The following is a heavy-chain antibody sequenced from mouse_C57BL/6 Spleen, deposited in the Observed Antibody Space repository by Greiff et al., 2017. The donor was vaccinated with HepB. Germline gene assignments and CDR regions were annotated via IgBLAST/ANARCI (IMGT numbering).Heavy chain of an antibody. CDR2: ISSGSSTI. V-gene: IGHV5-17*01. Sequence: EVKLLESGGGLVKPGGSLKISCAASGFTFSDYGMHWVRQAPEKGLEWVAYISSGSSTINYADTVKGRCTISRDNAKNTLFLQITSLRSEASAMYYCARKGYAMDYWGQGTSVTVSS. J-gene: IGHJ4*01. CDR3: ARKGYAMDY. CDR1: GFTFSDYG.